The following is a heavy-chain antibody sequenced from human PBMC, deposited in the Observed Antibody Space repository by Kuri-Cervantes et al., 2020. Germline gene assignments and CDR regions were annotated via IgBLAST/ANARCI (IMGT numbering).Heavy chain of an antibody. V-gene: IGHV1-2*02. D-gene: IGHD3-3*01. CDR1: GYTFTGYY. CDR3: ARDLRTIFGVVTLPSGWGDL. Sequence: ASVKVSCKASGYTFTGYYMHWVRQAPGQGLEWMGWINPNSGGTNYAQKFQGRVTMTRDTSISTAYMELSRLRSDDTAVYYRARDLRTIFGVVTLPSGWGDLWGRGTLVTVSS. CDR2: INPNSGGT. J-gene: IGHJ2*01.